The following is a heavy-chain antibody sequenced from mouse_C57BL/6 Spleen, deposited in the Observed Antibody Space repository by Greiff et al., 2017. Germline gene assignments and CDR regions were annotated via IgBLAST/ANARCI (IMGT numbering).Heavy chain of an antibody. D-gene: IGHD2-4*01. J-gene: IGHJ4*01. CDR2: ISSGSSTI. Sequence: EVQGVESGGGLVKPGGSLKLSCAVSGFTFSDYGMHWVRQAPEKGLEWVAYISSGSSTIYYADTVKGRFTMSRDNAKSTLFLQMTSLRSEDTAMYYCARLMITTLYYYAMDYWGQGTSVTVSS. CDR3: ARLMITTLYYYAMDY. CDR1: GFTFSDYG. V-gene: IGHV5-17*01.